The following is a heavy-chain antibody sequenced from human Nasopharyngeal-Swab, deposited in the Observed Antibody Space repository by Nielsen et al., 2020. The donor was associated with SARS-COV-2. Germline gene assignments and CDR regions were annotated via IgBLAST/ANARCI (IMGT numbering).Heavy chain of an antibody. V-gene: IGHV3-9*01. CDR1: GFTFDDYA. CDR2: ISWNSGSI. Sequence: LSLPCAASGFTFDDYAMHWVRQAPGKGLEWVSGISWNSGSIGYADAVKGRFTISRDNAKNSLYLQMNSLRAEDTAVYYCARDQRSYFDYWGQGTLVTVSS. CDR3: ARDQRSYFDY. J-gene: IGHJ4*02.